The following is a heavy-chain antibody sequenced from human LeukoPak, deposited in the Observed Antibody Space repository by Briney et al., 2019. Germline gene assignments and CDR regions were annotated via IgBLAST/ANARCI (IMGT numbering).Heavy chain of an antibody. D-gene: IGHD1-7*01. CDR2: INPNSGGT. V-gene: IGHV1-2*02. CDR3: ARDGITGTTAGWFDP. CDR1: GYTFTGYY. J-gene: IGHJ5*02. Sequence: ASVKVSCKASGYTFTGYYMHWVRQAPGQGLEWMGWINPNSGGTNYAQKFQGRVTMTRDTSISTAYMELSRLRSDDTAVYYCARDGITGTTAGWFDPWGQGTLVTVSS.